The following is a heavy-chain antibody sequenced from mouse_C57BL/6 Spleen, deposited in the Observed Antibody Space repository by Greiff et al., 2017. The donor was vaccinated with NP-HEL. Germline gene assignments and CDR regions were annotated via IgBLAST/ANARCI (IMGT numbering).Heavy chain of an antibody. CDR2: INPGDGDT. J-gene: IGHJ4*01. D-gene: IGHD2-5*01. V-gene: IGHV1-18*01. CDR3: ARRGQFSNYGDY. CDR1: GYTFTDYN. Sequence: EVQLQESGPELVKPGASVKIPCKASGYTFTDYNMDWVKQSHGKSLEWIGDINPGDGDTNYNGKFKGKATLTADKSSSTAYMQLSSLTSEDSAVYFCARRGQFSNYGDYWGQGTSVTVSS.